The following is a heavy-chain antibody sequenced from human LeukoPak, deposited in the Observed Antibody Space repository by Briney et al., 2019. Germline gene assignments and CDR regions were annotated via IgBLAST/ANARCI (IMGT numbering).Heavy chain of an antibody. CDR2: ISSSGSTI. D-gene: IGHD3-10*01. Sequence: PGGSLRLSGAASGFTFSDYYMSWLRQAPGKGLEWVSYISSSGSTIYYADSVRGRITISRDNAKNSLYLQMNSLRAEDTAVYYCARCVSHYYGSGSYYPSYYYYYMDVWGKGTTVTVSS. V-gene: IGHV3-11*04. CDR3: ARCVSHYYGSGSYYPSYYYYYMDV. J-gene: IGHJ6*03. CDR1: GFTFSDYY.